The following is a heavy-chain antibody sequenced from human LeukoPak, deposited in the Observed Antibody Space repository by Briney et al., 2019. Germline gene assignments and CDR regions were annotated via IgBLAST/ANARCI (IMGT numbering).Heavy chain of an antibody. CDR1: GGSISSGSYY. D-gene: IGHD3-10*01. J-gene: IGHJ3*02. Sequence: PSETLSLTCTVSGGSISSGSYYWSWFRQPAGKGLEWIGRIYTSGSTNYNPSLKSRVTISVDTSKNQFSLKLSSVTAADTAVYYCAGEDVLLWFGESSLHAFDIWGQGTMVTVSS. CDR2: IYTSGST. CDR3: AGEDVLLWFGESSLHAFDI. V-gene: IGHV4-61*02.